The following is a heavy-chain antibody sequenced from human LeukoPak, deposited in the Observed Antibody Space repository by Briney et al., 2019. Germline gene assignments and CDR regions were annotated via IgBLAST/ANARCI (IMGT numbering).Heavy chain of an antibody. Sequence: ETLSLTCTVSGGSISSYYWTWIRQTPGKGLEWVSFISSSSSYIYYADSVKGRFTISRDNAKNSLYLQMNSLRAEDTAVYYCARDLGYSYGYPLDYWGQGTLVTVSS. V-gene: IGHV3-21*01. CDR3: ARDLGYSYGYPLDY. J-gene: IGHJ4*02. CDR2: ISSSSSYI. D-gene: IGHD5-18*01. CDR1: GGSISSYY.